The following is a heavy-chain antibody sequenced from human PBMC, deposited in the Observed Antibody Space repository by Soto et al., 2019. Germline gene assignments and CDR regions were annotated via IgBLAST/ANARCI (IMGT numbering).Heavy chain of an antibody. CDR2: ISGSGGGT. CDR3: AKDPEGGGYESIAVAGDY. Sequence: GGSLRLSCAASGFTFSSYAMSWVRQAPGKGLEWVSAISGSGGGTYYADSVKGRFTISRDNSKNTLYLQMNSLRAEDTAVYYCAKDPEGGGYESIAVAGDYWGQGTLVTVSS. D-gene: IGHD6-19*01. CDR1: GFTFSSYA. J-gene: IGHJ4*02. V-gene: IGHV3-23*01.